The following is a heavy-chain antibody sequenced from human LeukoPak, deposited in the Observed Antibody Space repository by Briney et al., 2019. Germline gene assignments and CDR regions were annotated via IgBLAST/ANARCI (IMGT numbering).Heavy chain of an antibody. CDR3: ARGRHSSSWSHYYYYYYMDV. Sequence: KASETLSLTCTVSGGSISSYYWSWIRQPAGKGLEWIGRIYTSGSTNYNPSLKSRVTMSVDTSKNQFSLKLSSVTAADTAVYYCARGRHSSSWSHYYYYYYMDVWGKGTTVTVSS. CDR2: IYTSGST. CDR1: GGSISSYY. V-gene: IGHV4-4*07. D-gene: IGHD6-13*01. J-gene: IGHJ6*03.